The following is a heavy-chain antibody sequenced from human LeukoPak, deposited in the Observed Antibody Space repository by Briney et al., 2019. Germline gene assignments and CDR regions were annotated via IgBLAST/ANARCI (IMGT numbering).Heavy chain of an antibody. CDR1: GFTFSTYA. CDR3: ATGGYYLDY. D-gene: IGHD6-13*01. CDR2: IKSKPDGETI. J-gene: IGHJ4*02. Sequence: PGGSLRLSCAASGFTFSTYAMSWVRQAPGKGLEWVGRIKSKPDGETIDYAAPVKGRFVISRDDAKNTFYVQMNSLKTEDTAVYYCATGGYYLDYWGQGTLVTVSS. V-gene: IGHV3-15*01.